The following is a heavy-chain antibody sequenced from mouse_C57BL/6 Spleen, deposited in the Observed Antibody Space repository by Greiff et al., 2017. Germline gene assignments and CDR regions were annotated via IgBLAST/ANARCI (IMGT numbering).Heavy chain of an antibody. V-gene: IGHV1-42*01. Sequence: VQLQQSGPELVKPGASVKISCKASGYSFTGYYMNWVKQSPEKSLEWIGEINPSTGGTTYNQKFKAKATLTVDKSSSTAYMQLKSLTSEDSAVYYCARGGWDDYWGQGTTLTGSS. CDR1: GYSFTGYY. CDR2: INPSTGGT. CDR3: ARGGWDDY. D-gene: IGHD4-1*01. J-gene: IGHJ2*01.